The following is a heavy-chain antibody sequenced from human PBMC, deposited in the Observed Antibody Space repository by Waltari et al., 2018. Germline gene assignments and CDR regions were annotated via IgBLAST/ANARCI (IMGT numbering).Heavy chain of an antibody. CDR1: GFTFSSYA. D-gene: IGHD2-2*01. CDR2: ISGSGGST. J-gene: IGHJ4*02. CDR3: AKDPPYCSSTSCSIDY. Sequence: EVQLLESGGGLVQPGGSLRLSCAASGFTFSSYAMSWVRQAPGKGLEWVSAISGSGGSTYSAESVKGRFTISRDNSKNTLYLQRNSLRAEDTAVYYCAKDPPYCSSTSCSIDYWGQGTLVTVSS. V-gene: IGHV3-23*01.